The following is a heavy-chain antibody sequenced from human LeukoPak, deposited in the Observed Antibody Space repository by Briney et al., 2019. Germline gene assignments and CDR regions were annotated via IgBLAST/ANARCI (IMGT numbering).Heavy chain of an antibody. D-gene: IGHD1-20*01. CDR2: IWHSGYT. V-gene: IGHV4-4*02. Sequence: SETLSLTCAVSGGSISKTNWWSWVRQSPGTGLEWIGEIWHSGYTNYNPSLKSRVTISVDTSKNQFSLRLTSVTAADTAIYYCASRYNWNHFDYWGHGTLVTVSS. CDR1: GGSISKTNW. CDR3: ASRYNWNHFDY. J-gene: IGHJ4*01.